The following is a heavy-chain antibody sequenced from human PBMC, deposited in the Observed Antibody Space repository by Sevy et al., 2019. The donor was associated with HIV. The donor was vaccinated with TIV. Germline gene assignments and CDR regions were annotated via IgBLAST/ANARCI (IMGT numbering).Heavy chain of an antibody. D-gene: IGHD3-10*01. CDR2: ISSSSSYI. V-gene: IGHV3-21*01. J-gene: IGHJ6*02. CDR3: ARGKNSYYYGSGSYDTYYYYGMDV. CDR1: GFTFSSYS. Sequence: GGSLRLSCAASGFTFSSYSMNWVRQAPGKGLEWVSSISSSSSYIYYAEPVKGRFTISRDNAKNSLYLQMNSLRAEDTAVYYCARGKNSYYYGSGSYDTYYYYGMDVWGQGTTVTVSS.